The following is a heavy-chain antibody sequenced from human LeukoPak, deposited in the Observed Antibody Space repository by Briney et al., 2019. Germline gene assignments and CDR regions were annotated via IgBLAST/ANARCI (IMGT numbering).Heavy chain of an antibody. V-gene: IGHV4-61*08. CDR3: ARGHSSSWDLGY. D-gene: IGHD6-13*01. Sequence: SETLSLTCTVSGGSISSGDYYWSWIRQPPGKGLEWIGYIHHSGSTGYNPSLKSRVTISVDTSKNQFSLKLSSVTAADTAVYYCARGHSSSWDLGYWGQGTLVTVSS. CDR1: GGSISSGDYY. J-gene: IGHJ4*02. CDR2: IHHSGST.